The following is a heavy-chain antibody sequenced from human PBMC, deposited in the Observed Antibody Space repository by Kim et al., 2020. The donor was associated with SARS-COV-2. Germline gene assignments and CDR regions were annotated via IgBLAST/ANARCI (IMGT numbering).Heavy chain of an antibody. J-gene: IGHJ6*02. Sequence: GKGRFTISRDNAKNSLYLQMNSLGAEDTAVYCCARGGDYYYYGMDVWGQGTTVTVSS. CDR3: ARGGDYYYYGMDV. D-gene: IGHD3-3*01. V-gene: IGHV3-11*06.